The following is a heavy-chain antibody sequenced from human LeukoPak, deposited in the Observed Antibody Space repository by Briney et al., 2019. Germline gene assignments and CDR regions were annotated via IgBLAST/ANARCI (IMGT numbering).Heavy chain of an antibody. V-gene: IGHV1-24*01. Sequence: ASVKVSCKASGYTFTSYYMHWVRPAAGKGREWMGGFDPAYGEPIYAQKSQGRVTMTEDKATDTAHLELGSRDPGGHAWYFFARVRYPLAKTYIDYWGQGTLVTASS. J-gene: IGHJ4*02. CDR3: ARVRYPLAKTYIDY. CDR1: GYTFTSYY. D-gene: IGHD3-16*01. CDR2: FDPAYGEP.